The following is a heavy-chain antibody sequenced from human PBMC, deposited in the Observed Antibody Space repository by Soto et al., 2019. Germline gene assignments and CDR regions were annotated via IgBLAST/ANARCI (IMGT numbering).Heavy chain of an antibody. Sequence: EVQLLESGGDLVQPGGSLRLSCAASGFTFRGDAMSWVRQAPGKGLEWVSSISGSGEMTHYADSVKGRFTISRDNAKNTLYQQMECLRAEDTALYYCARSEMTYNWNDWGQGALVTVSS. CDR2: ISGSGEMT. CDR3: ARSEMTYNWND. J-gene: IGHJ4*02. V-gene: IGHV3-23*01. D-gene: IGHD1-20*01. CDR1: GFTFRGDA.